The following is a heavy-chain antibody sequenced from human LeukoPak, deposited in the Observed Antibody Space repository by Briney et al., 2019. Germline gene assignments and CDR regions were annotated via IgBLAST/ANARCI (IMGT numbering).Heavy chain of an antibody. CDR2: IYSGGST. CDR1: GFIVSSNY. CDR3: ANLLTTDY. Sequence: PGRSLRLSCAASGFIVSSNYMSWVRQAPGKGLEWVSVIYSGGSTYYADSVKGRFTISRDNSKSTLYIQMNSLRAEDTAVYYCANLLTTDYWGQGTLVTVSS. J-gene: IGHJ4*02. D-gene: IGHD4-17*01. V-gene: IGHV3-53*01.